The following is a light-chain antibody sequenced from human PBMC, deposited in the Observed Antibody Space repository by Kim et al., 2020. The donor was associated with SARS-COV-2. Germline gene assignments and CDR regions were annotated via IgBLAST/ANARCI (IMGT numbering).Light chain of an antibody. CDR2: RNN. Sequence: LTQPPSVSTDLGQTATLTCTGNSDNVGDQGAAWLQQHRGRPPKLLSYRNNNRPSGISEKFSASRSGNTASLTITGLQPEDEADYYCSAWDNRLSVWVFGGGTQLTVL. V-gene: IGLV10-54*04. J-gene: IGLJ3*02. CDR3: SAWDNRLSVWV. CDR1: SDNVGDQG.